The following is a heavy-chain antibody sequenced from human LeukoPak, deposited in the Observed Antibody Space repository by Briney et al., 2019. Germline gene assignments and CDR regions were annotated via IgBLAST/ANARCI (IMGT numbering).Heavy chain of an antibody. J-gene: IGHJ5*02. V-gene: IGHV3-23*01. Sequence: GGSLRLSCAASGFIFGSYAMSWVRQGPEKGLEWVSTISPSGSATYYADSVKGRFTISRDNLKTTLYLQMNSLRDEDTALYHCTRDKSASSPREWFDPWGQGTVVTVSS. CDR3: TRDKSASSPREWFDP. D-gene: IGHD6-6*01. CDR1: GFIFGSYA. CDR2: ISPSGSAT.